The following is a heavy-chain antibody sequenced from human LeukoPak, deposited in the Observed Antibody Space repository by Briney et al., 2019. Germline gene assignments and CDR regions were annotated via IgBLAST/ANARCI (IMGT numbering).Heavy chain of an antibody. D-gene: IGHD3-3*01. CDR1: GGAIGSHGFY. J-gene: IGHJ4*02. V-gene: IGHV4-31*03. Sequence: PSQTLSLTCTASGGAIGSHGFYWSWIRQHPGKGLECIGYSDYRGTTYYRPSLKGRVTISVDTSENQFSLELSSVTAADTAVYYCAREIRRYDFWSGYYTHFDYWGQGTLVTVSS. CDR3: AREIRRYDFWSGYYTHFDY. CDR2: SDYRGTT.